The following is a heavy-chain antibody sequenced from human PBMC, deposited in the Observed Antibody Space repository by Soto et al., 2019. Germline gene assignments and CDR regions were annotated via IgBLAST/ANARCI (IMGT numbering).Heavy chain of an antibody. CDR3: AHGSCFGADSYPHPDFDF. CDR2: IYWDDDK. J-gene: IGHJ4*02. CDR1: GFSLSTTEEG. D-gene: IGHD2-21*02. Sequence: QITLKESGPTLVKPTQTLTLTCTFSGFSLSTTEEGVGWIRQPPGKAPEWLALIYWDDDKRYSPSLKNRLTITKDTSKTHVVLTVTNVDPVDTATYYCAHGSCFGADSYPHPDFDFWGQGILVTVSS. V-gene: IGHV2-5*02.